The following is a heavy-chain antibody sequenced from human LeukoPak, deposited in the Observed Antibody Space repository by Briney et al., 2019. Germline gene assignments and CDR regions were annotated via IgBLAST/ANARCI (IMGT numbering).Heavy chain of an antibody. CDR1: GGSIISSTYY. V-gene: IGHV4-39*01. CDR3: ARHSRGYYDSTGYYYGSHAFDI. D-gene: IGHD3-22*01. J-gene: IGHJ3*02. Sequence: SETLSHTCTVSGGSIISSTYYWGWIRQPPGKGLGWIGSIYYSGTTYYNPSLKSRVTISVDTSRNQFSLKLSSVTAADTAVFHCARHSRGYYDSTGYYYGSHAFDIWGQGTMVTVSS. CDR2: IYYSGTT.